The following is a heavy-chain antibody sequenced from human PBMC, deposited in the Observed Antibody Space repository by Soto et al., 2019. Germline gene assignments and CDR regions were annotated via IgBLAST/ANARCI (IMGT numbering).Heavy chain of an antibody. Sequence: GGSLRLSCAASGFTFSSYAMSWVRQAPGKGLEWVSAISGSGGSTYYADSVKGRFTISRDNSKNRLYLPMNSLRAEDTAVYYCAKDFAHVVVVAPGPIKRAFDIWGQGTMVTVSS. D-gene: IGHD2-15*01. V-gene: IGHV3-23*01. CDR1: GFTFSSYA. CDR3: AKDFAHVVVVAPGPIKRAFDI. CDR2: ISGSGGST. J-gene: IGHJ3*02.